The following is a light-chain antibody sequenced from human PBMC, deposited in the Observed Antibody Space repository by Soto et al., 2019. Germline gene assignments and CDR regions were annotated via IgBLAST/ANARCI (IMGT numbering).Light chain of an antibody. CDR2: SDI. Sequence: QSVLTQPSSPSGTPGQRVTISCSGSSSNIGSNTVNWYQQLPGTAPKLLIYSDIQRPSGVPDRFSGSKSGTSASLAISRLQSEDEADYYCAAWDDNLLVVFGGGTELTVL. CDR3: AAWDDNLLVV. V-gene: IGLV1-44*01. J-gene: IGLJ2*01. CDR1: SSNIGSNT.